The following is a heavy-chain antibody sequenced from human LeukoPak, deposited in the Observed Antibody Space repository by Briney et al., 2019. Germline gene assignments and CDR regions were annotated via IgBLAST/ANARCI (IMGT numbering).Heavy chain of an antibody. CDR1: GGSFSGYY. J-gene: IGHJ4*02. CDR2: INHSGST. V-gene: IGHV4-34*01. D-gene: IGHD5-24*01. Sequence: KPSETLSLTCAVYGGSFSGYYWSWIRQPPGKGLEWIGEINHSGSTNYNPSLKSRVTISVDTSKNQFSLKLSSVTAADTAVYYCARRAWLLSDYFDCWGQGTLVTVSS. CDR3: ARRAWLLSDYFDC.